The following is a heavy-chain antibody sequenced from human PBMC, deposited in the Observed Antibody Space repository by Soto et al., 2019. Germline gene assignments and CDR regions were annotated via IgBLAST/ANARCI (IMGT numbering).Heavy chain of an antibody. CDR1: GYSFTSYW. D-gene: IGHD3-16*01. Sequence: GESLKISCKGSGYSFTSYWISWVRQMPGKGLEWMGRIDPSDSYTNYSPSFQGHVTISADKSISTAYLQWSSLKASDTAMYYCARHKGAYRDGYNHYYYYGMDVWGQGTTVTVSS. CDR2: IDPSDSYT. V-gene: IGHV5-10-1*01. CDR3: ARHKGAYRDGYNHYYYYGMDV. J-gene: IGHJ6*02.